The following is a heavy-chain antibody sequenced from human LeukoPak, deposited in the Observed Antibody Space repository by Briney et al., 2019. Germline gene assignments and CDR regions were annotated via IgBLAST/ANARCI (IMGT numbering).Heavy chain of an antibody. Sequence: GGSLRLSCAASGFTFSSYAMSWVRQAPGKGLEWVSTVSGSGGSIYYADSEKGRFTISRDNSKNTLYLQMNTLRAEDTAVYYCAKDHSSSWYESDYWGQGTLVTVSS. CDR2: VSGSGGSI. CDR1: GFTFSSYA. J-gene: IGHJ4*02. V-gene: IGHV3-23*01. CDR3: AKDHSSSWYESDY. D-gene: IGHD6-13*01.